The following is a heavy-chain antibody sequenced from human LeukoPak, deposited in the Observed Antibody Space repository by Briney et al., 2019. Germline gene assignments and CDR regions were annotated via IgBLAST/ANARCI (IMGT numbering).Heavy chain of an antibody. CDR1: GFTFSNAW. D-gene: IGHD1-26*01. CDR2: IKSKTDGGTT. CDR3: TTSGSYGGNGY. J-gene: IGHJ4*02. Sequence: GGSLRLSCAASGFTFSNAWMSWVRQAPGKGLEWVSRIKSKTDGGTTDYAAPVKGRFTISRDDSKNTLYLQMNSLKTEDTAVYYCTTSGSYGGNGYWGQGTLVTVSS. V-gene: IGHV3-15*01.